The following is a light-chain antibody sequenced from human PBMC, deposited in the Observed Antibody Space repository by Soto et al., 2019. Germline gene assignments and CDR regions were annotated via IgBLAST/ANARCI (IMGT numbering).Light chain of an antibody. V-gene: IGLV2-14*01. CDR2: DVS. CDR3: SSYTTSSTYV. J-gene: IGLJ1*01. Sequence: QSALTQPASVSGSPGQSITISGTGTSSDVGSYNYVSWYQQHPGKAPKVMIYDVSNRPSGVSYRFSVSKSGNTASLTISGLQAEDEADYYCSSYTTSSTYVFGTGTKLTVL. CDR1: SSDVGSYNY.